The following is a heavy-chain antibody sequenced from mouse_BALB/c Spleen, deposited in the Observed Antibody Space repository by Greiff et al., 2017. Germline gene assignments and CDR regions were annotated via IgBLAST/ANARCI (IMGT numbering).Heavy chain of an antibody. CDR2: IDPETGGT. CDR3: TRSGDYEGDAMDY. CDR1: GYTFTDYE. J-gene: IGHJ4*01. V-gene: IGHV1-15*01. D-gene: IGHD2-4*01. Sequence: VQLQQSGAELVRPGASVTLSCKASGYTFTDYEMHWVKQTPVHGLEWIGAIDPETGGTAYNQKFKGKATLTADKSSSTAYMELRSLTSEDSAVYYCTRSGDYEGDAMDYWGQGTSVTVSA.